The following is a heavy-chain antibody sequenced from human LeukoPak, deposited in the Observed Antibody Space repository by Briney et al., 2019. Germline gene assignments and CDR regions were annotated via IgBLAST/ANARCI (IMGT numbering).Heavy chain of an antibody. Sequence: PGGSLRLSCAASGFTFSSYSMNWVRQAPGKGLEWVSSISSSSSYIYYADSVKGRFTISRDNAKNSLYLQMNSLKTEDTAVYYCTHYGDYNFDYWGQGTLVTVSS. CDR1: GFTFSSYS. CDR2: ISSSSSYI. J-gene: IGHJ4*02. D-gene: IGHD4-17*01. CDR3: THYGDYNFDY. V-gene: IGHV3-21*03.